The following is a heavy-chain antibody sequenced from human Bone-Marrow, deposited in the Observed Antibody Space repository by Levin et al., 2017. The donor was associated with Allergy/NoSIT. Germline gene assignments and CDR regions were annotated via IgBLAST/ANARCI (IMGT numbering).Heavy chain of an antibody. CDR1: GFTFSSYA. CDR2: ISQDGRHT. V-gene: IGHV3-33*05. D-gene: IGHD5-18*01. CDR3: ARRGGAYSYPSRLGLEY. J-gene: IGHJ4*02. Sequence: GGSLRLSCEASGFTFSSYAMHWVRQAPGKGLEWVAVISQDGRHTYSAESVQGRFNISRDDSRNTLHLQMNNLRIDDTATYYCARRGGAYSYPSRLGLEYWGQGALVIVTS.